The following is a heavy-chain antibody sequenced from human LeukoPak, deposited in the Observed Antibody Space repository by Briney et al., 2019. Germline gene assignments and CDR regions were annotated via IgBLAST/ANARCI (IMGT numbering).Heavy chain of an antibody. CDR2: INPNSGGT. J-gene: IGHJ4*02. V-gene: IGHV1-2*02. CDR1: GYTFTDYY. Sequence: ASVKVSCKASGYTFTDYYIHWVRQAPGQGPEWMAWINPNSGGTYYAQNFHDRITLTRDTSISTAYMELSRPRSDDTAIYYCARANALYCSSTSCLFDYWGQGTLVTVSS. D-gene: IGHD2-2*01. CDR3: ARANALYCSSTSCLFDY.